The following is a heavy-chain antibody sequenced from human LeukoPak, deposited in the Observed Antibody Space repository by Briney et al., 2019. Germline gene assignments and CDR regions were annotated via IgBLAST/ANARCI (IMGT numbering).Heavy chain of an antibody. CDR1: GFTFSSYG. CDR3: AKVDDFWSGDYEKELDY. J-gene: IGHJ4*02. Sequence: GGSLRLSCAASGFTFSSYGMHWVRQAPGKGLEWVAFIRYDGSNKYYAESVKGRFTISRDNSKITLYLQMNSLRAEDTAVYYYAKVDDFWSGDYEKELDYWGQGTLVTVSS. CDR2: IRYDGSNK. V-gene: IGHV3-30*02. D-gene: IGHD3-3*01.